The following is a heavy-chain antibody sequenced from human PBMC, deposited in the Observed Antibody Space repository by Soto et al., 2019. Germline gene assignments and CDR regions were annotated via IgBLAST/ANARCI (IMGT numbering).Heavy chain of an antibody. CDR1: GGSISSYY. CDR2: IYYSGST. Sequence: SETLSLTCTVSGGSISSYYWSWIRQPPGKGLEWIGYIYYSGSTNYNPSLKSRATISVDTSKNQFSLKLSSVTAADTAVYYCARYRVYYGSGPWGQRPLVTVSS. CDR3: ARYRVYYGSGP. J-gene: IGHJ5*02. V-gene: IGHV4-59*08. D-gene: IGHD3-10*01.